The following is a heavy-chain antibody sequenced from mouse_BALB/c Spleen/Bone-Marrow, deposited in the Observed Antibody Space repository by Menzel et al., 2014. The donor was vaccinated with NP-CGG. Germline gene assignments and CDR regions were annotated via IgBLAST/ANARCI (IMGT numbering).Heavy chain of an antibody. D-gene: IGHD2-1*01. CDR1: GYTFTSYL. CDR2: IYPGSGST. Sequence: LQQSGSELVRPGASVKLPCKASGYTFTSYLIHWVKQRPGQGLEWIGNIYPGSGSTNYDEKFKSKATLTVDTSSSTAYMQLSSLTSEDSAVYYCTRTYGNYPAWFAYWGQGTLVTVSA. V-gene: IGHV1S22*01. J-gene: IGHJ3*01. CDR3: TRTYGNYPAWFAY.